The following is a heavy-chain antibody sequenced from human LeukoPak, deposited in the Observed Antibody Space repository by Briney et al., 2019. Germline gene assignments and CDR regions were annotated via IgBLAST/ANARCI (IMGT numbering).Heavy chain of an antibody. Sequence: GASVKVSCKASGYTFTNYYIHWVRQAPGQGLEWMGIINPTGGSASYAQKFQGRVSTTSDTSTSTLYLELSSLRSEDTAVYYCARDRSGSRWRWFDPWGQGTLVTVSS. CDR1: GYTFTNYY. CDR2: INPTGGSA. V-gene: IGHV1-46*01. J-gene: IGHJ5*02. CDR3: ARDRSGSRWRWFDP. D-gene: IGHD6-13*01.